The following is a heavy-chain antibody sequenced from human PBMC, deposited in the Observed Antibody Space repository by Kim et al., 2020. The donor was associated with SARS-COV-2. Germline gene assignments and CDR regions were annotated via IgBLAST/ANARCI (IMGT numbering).Heavy chain of an antibody. CDR1: GLTFTSSF. CDR3: ARTRASLDD. J-gene: IGHJ4*02. V-gene: IGHV3-7*03. Sequence: GGSLRLSCIASGLTFTSSFMSWVRQAPGKGLEWVASIRQDGSEKSYVDSVRGRFTISSDNARNSLYLQMNNLRGEDTAIYYCARTRASLDDWGQGTLVTVSS. CDR2: IRQDGSEK. D-gene: IGHD2-2*01.